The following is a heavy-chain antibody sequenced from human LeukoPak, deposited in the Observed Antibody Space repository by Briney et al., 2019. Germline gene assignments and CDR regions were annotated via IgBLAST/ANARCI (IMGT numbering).Heavy chain of an antibody. J-gene: IGHJ3*02. CDR3: ARDYSMTHAFDI. D-gene: IGHD1-26*01. CDR1: GGSMSDYY. CDR2: IYYTGST. Sequence: SETLSLTCSVSGGSMSDYYWSWIRQPPGKGLEWIGYIYYTGSTNYNPSLKSRVTISIDTSKNQFSLKLSSVTAAGTALYYCARDYSMTHAFDIWGQGTLVTVSS. V-gene: IGHV4-59*01.